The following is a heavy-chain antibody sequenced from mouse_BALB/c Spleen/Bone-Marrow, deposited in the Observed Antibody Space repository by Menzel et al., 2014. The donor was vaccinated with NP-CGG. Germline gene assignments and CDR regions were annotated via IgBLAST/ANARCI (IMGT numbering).Heavy chain of an antibody. Sequence: EVHLVESGAELVKPGASVKLSCTASGFSIKDTYMHWVKQRPEQGLEWIGRIDPANGNTKYDPKFQGKATITADTSSNAAYLQLFSLTSEDTAVYYCARTPRATFYFDYLGQGTTLTVSS. CDR3: ARTPRATFYFDY. D-gene: IGHD3-1*01. CDR1: GFSIKDTY. CDR2: IDPANGNT. J-gene: IGHJ2*01. V-gene: IGHV14-3*02.